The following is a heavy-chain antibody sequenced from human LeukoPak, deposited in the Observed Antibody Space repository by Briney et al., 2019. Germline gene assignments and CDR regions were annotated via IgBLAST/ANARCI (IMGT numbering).Heavy chain of an antibody. J-gene: IGHJ3*02. CDR3: AGAFNI. CDR2: IDVDGGRI. CDR1: GFTFSSYS. Sequence: GGSLRLSCAASGFTFSSYSMNWVRQAPGKGLEWVSRIDVDGGRITYADSVKGRFTISRDNAKNTLYLQMNSLRAEDTAVYYCAGAFNIWGQGTMVTV. V-gene: IGHV3-74*01.